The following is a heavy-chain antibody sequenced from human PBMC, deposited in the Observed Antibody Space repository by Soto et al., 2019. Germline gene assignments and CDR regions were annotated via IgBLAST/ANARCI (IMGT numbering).Heavy chain of an antibody. J-gene: IGHJ3*02. CDR3: ARAKSFYGDYGDAFDI. CDR1: GSSISSGGYY. Sequence: QVQLQESGPGLVKPSQTLSLTCTVSGSSISSGGYYWSWIRQHPGKGLEWIGYIYYSGSTYYNPSLKSRVTIAVDTSKNQFSLKLSSVTAADTAVYYCARAKSFYGDYGDAFDIWGQGTMVTVSS. V-gene: IGHV4-31*03. D-gene: IGHD4-17*01. CDR2: IYYSGST.